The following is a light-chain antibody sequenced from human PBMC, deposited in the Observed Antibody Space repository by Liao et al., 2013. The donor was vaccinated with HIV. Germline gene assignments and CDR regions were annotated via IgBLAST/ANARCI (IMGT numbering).Light chain of an antibody. V-gene: IGLV3-1*01. J-gene: IGLJ2*01. CDR2: QDS. CDR1: SLGDKH. CDR3: QVWDRGPAL. Sequence: SYELTQPPSVSVSPGQTASITCSGDSLGDKHASWYQQRPGQSPVLVMYQDSKRPSGIPGRFSGSSSGNTGTLTISGTQPMDEADYYCQVWDRGPALFGGGTKLTVL.